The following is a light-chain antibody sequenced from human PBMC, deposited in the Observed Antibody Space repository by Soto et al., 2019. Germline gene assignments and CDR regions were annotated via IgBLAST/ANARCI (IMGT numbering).Light chain of an antibody. J-gene: IGLJ2*01. Sequence: QSVLTQPASVSGSPGQSITISCTGTSSDVGGYNYVSWYQQHPGKAPKLMIYEVSNRPSGVSNRFSGSKSGNTASLTISGLQAEDAADYYCTSYTCSSPDLVFGGGTQLTVL. CDR2: EVS. CDR3: TSYTCSSPDLV. CDR1: SSDVGGYNY. V-gene: IGLV2-14*01.